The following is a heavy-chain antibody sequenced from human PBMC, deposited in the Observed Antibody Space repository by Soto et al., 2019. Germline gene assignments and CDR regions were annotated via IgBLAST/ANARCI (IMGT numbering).Heavy chain of an antibody. CDR2: LSHSGNT. V-gene: IGHV4-39*01. CDR1: GASTSSTIHY. J-gene: IGHJ4*02. CDR3: ARHMDYNILTGYFD. D-gene: IGHD3-9*01. Sequence: QLQLQESGPGLLKTSETLSLTWSVSGASTSSTIHYWGWICQPPGKGLEWLGSLSHSGNTHYNPSLKSRLIISADKSKNQFSLTLTTVTPADTAVYFCARHMDYNILTGYFDWGQGTLVTVSS.